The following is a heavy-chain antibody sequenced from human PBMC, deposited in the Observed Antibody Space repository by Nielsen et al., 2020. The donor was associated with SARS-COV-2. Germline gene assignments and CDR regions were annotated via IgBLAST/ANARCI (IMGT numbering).Heavy chain of an antibody. CDR1: GHTFTGYY. J-gene: IGHJ6*02. CDR3: VRLGYCSSTSCPNPYYYYGMDV. V-gene: IGHV1-2*02. CDR2: INPNSGGT. D-gene: IGHD2-2*01. Sequence: ASVKVSCKASGHTFTGYYMHWVRQAPGQGLEWMGWINPNSGGTNYAQKFQGRVTMTRDTSISTAYMELSRLRSDDTAVYYCVRLGYCSSTSCPNPYYYYGMDVWGQGTTVTVSS.